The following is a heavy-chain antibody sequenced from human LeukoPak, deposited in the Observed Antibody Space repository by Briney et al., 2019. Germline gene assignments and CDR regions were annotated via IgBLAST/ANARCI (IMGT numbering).Heavy chain of an antibody. Sequence: SETLSLTCAVYGGSFSGYYWSWIRQPPGKGLEWIGEINHSGSTNYNPSLKSRVTISVDTSKNQFSLKLSSVTAADTAVYYCASFHAIHTEFDYWGQGTLVTVSS. CDR2: INHSGST. CDR1: GGSFSGYY. D-gene: IGHD2-8*01. CDR3: ASFHAIHTEFDY. V-gene: IGHV4-34*01. J-gene: IGHJ4*02.